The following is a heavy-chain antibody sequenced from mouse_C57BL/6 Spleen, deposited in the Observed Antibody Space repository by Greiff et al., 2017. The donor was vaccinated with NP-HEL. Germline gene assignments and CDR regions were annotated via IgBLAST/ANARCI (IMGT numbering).Heavy chain of an antibody. J-gene: IGHJ4*01. CDR1: GYAFTDYY. D-gene: IGHD3-1*01. CDR2: IYPGSGNT. CDR3: ARSGYDYYAMED. V-gene: IGHV1-76*01. Sequence: QVQLQQSGAELVRPGASVKLSCKASGYAFTDYYINWVKQRPGQGLEWIGRIYPGSGNTYYNEKFKGKATLTAEKSSSTAYMQLSSLTSEDSAVYFCARSGYDYYAMEDWGQGTSVTVAS.